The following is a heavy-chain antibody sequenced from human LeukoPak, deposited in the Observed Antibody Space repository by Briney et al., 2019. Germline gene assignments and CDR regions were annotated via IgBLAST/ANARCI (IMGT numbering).Heavy chain of an antibody. D-gene: IGHD3-9*01. CDR2: INHSGST. CDR3: ARALRYFANYYYYGMDV. J-gene: IGHJ6*04. CDR1: GGSFSGYY. Sequence: SETLSLTCAVYGGSFSGYYWSWIRQPPGKGLEWIGEINHSGSTNYNPSLKSRVTISVDTSKNQFSLKLSSVTAADTAVYYCARALRYFANYYYYGMDVWGKGTTVTVSS. V-gene: IGHV4-34*01.